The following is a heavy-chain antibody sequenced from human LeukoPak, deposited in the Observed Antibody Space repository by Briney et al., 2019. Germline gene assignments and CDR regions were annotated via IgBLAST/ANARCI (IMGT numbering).Heavy chain of an antibody. CDR1: GFTFSSCA. CDR2: ISGSGGST. D-gene: IGHD2-15*01. Sequence: PGGSLRLSCAASGFTFSSCAMSWVRQAPGKGLEWVSAISGSGGSTYYADSVKGRFTISRDNSKNTLYLQMNSLRAEDTAVYYCAKDGPPIVVVVAATPGYFDYWGQGTLVTVSS. V-gene: IGHV3-23*01. J-gene: IGHJ4*02. CDR3: AKDGPPIVVVVAATPGYFDY.